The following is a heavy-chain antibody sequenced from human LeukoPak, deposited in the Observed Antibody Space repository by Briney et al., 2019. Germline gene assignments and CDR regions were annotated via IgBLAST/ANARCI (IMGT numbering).Heavy chain of an antibody. D-gene: IGHD3-9*01. CDR2: ISGSGGST. CDR1: GFTFSSYA. V-gene: IGHV3-23*01. Sequence: PGGSLRLSCAASGFTFSSYAMSWVRQAPGKGLEWVSAISGSGGSTYYADSVKGRFTISRDNSKNTLYLQMNSLRAEDTAVYYCAKDDLLAPPDYTGDAFDIWGQGTMVTVSS. J-gene: IGHJ3*02. CDR3: AKDDLLAPPDYTGDAFDI.